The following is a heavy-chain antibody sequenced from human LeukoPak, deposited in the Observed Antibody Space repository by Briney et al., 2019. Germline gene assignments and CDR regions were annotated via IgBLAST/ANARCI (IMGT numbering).Heavy chain of an antibody. D-gene: IGHD2-15*01. CDR3: TRPGCSGGSCDGWSYYYYYMDV. CDR2: IRSKANSYAT. J-gene: IGHJ6*03. V-gene: IGHV3-73*01. CDR1: GFTFSGSA. Sequence: GGSLRLSCAASGFTFSGSAMHWVRQASGKGLEWVGRIRSKANSYATAYAASVKGRFTISRDDSKNTAYLQMNSLKTEDTAVYYCTRPGCSGGSCDGWSYYYYYMDVWGKGTTVTVTS.